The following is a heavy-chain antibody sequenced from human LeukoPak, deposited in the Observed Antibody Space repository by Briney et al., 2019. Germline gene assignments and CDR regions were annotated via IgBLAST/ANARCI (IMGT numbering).Heavy chain of an antibody. J-gene: IGHJ6*02. CDR1: EFTVRSNY. Sequence: GGSLRLSCVASEFTVRSNYMTWVRQAPGKGLEWVSVIYADGNTYYADSVKGRFSISRDNSKNLVYLQMNSLRAEDTAVYYCAKDREYYDILTGSYYYYYGMDVWGQGTTVTVSS. CDR3: AKDREYYDILTGSYYYYYGMDV. CDR2: IYADGNT. D-gene: IGHD3-9*01. V-gene: IGHV3-66*01.